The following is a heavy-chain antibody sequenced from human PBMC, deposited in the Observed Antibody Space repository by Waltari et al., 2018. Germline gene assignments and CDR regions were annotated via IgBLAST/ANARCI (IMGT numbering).Heavy chain of an antibody. CDR3: ASGNQYYYDSIRGGVGYYYYYMDV. CDR2: INPIFGTT. CDR1: GGTFSSYD. D-gene: IGHD3-22*01. V-gene: IGHV1-69*12. Sequence: QVQLVQSGAEVKKPGSSVKVSCKASGGTFSSYDISWVRQAPGQGLCCHGGINPIFGTTNYAQKFQGRVTITADESTSKAYMELSSLRSEDTAVYYCASGNQYYYDSIRGGVGYYYYYMDVWGKGTTVTVSS. J-gene: IGHJ6*03.